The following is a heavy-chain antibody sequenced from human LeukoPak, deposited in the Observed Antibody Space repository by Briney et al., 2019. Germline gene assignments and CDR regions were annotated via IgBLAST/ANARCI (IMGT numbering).Heavy chain of an antibody. CDR2: INPNGGST. J-gene: IGHJ4*02. V-gene: IGHV1-46*01. CDR3: ARENAAARRGDYFDY. Sequence: ASVKVSCKASGYTFISHWMHWVRQAPGHGLEWMGIINPNGGSTVYAQKFQGRVTLTRDMSSSTVYMELSSLRSEDTAVYYCARENAAARRGDYFDYWGQGTLVTVSS. D-gene: IGHD6-6*01. CDR1: GYTFISHW.